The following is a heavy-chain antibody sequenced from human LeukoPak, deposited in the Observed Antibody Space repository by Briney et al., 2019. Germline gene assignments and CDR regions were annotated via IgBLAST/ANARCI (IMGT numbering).Heavy chain of an antibody. CDR1: GYTFTVYY. D-gene: IGHD3-10*01. V-gene: IGHV1-2*02. Sequence: ASVRVSSKASGYTFTVYYMHWVRQAPGQGLEWMGWINPNSGGTNYAQKFQGRVTMTRDTSISTAYMELSRLRSDDTAVYYCASIYGSGNDFDYWGQGTLVTVSS. CDR3: ASIYGSGNDFDY. J-gene: IGHJ4*02. CDR2: INPNSGGT.